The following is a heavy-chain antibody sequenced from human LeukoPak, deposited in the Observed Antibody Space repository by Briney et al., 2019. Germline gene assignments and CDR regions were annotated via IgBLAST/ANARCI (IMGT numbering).Heavy chain of an antibody. V-gene: IGHV4-38-2*02. CDR2: IYHSGST. Sequence: SETLSLTCTVSGYSISSGYYWGWIRQPPGKGLEWIGSIYHSGSTYYNPSLKSRVTISVDTSKNQFSLKLSSVTAADTAVYYCARKDGDYWGQGTLVTVSS. J-gene: IGHJ4*02. CDR1: GYSISSGYY. CDR3: ARKDGDY.